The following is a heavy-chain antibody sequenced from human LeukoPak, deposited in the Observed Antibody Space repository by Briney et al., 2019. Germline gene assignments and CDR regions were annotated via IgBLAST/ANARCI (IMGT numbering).Heavy chain of an antibody. CDR2: ISSSSSYI. CDR3: AIFEGGGNDFDY. J-gene: IGHJ4*02. Sequence: GGSLRLSCAASGFTFSSYSMNWVRQAPGKGLEWVSYISSSSSYIYYADSVKGRFTISRDNAKNSLYLQMNSLRAEDTAVYYCAIFEGGGNDFDYWGQGTLVTVSS. V-gene: IGHV3-21*05. D-gene: IGHD4-23*01. CDR1: GFTFSSYS.